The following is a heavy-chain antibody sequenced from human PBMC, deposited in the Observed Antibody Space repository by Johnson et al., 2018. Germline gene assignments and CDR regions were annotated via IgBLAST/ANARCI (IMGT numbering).Heavy chain of an antibody. CDR3: AKGSGPAYYYYYMDV. Sequence: VQLVESGGGLVQPGRSLRLSCAASGFTFDDYAMHWVRQAPGKGLAWVSGISWNSGSIGYADSVKGRFTISRDNAKNSLYLQMNSLRAEDTALYYCAKGSGPAYYYYYMDVWGKGTTVTVSS. V-gene: IGHV3-9*01. J-gene: IGHJ6*03. CDR1: GFTFDDYA. D-gene: IGHD5-12*01. CDR2: ISWNSGSI.